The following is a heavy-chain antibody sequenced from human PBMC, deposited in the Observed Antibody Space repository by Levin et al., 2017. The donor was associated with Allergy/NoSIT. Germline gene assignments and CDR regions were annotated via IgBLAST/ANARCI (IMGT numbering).Heavy chain of an antibody. V-gene: IGHV3-66*01. D-gene: IGHD2-15*01. Sequence: PGGSLRLSCAASGFTVSNNYMKWVRQAPGKGLEWVSLIYSGGSTYYADSVRGRFTISRDNSKNTLYLQMNSLRVEATAVYYCARNGCGGGSCGYWGQGTLVTVSS. J-gene: IGHJ4*02. CDR2: IYSGGST. CDR1: GFTVSNNY. CDR3: ARNGCGGGSCGY.